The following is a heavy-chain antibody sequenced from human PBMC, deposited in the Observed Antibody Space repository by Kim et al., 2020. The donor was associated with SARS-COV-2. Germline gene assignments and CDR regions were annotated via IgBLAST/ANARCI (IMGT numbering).Heavy chain of an antibody. CDR3: ATGGYDIDGYGMDV. CDR2: IIPIFGTA. CDR1: GGTFSRYD. D-gene: IGHD3-9*01. V-gene: IGHV1-69*13. J-gene: IGHJ6*02. Sequence: SVKVSCKASGGTFSRYDISWVRQAPGQGLEWMGGIIPIFGTANYAQKFQGRVTITADESTSTAYMELSSLRSEDTAVYYCATGGYDIDGYGMDVWGQGTTVTVSS.